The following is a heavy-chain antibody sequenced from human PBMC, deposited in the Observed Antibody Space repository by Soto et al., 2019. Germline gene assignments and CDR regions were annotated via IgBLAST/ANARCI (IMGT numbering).Heavy chain of an antibody. Sequence: GWSLRLSCVGTGLNFDDFAMHWVRQAPGKGLEWVSGITWNSRVLAYADSVKGRFTISRDNARNSLYLQMDSLRDEDTALYYCAKGRYDFWSPYYFDSWGQGTLVTVSS. J-gene: IGHJ4*02. V-gene: IGHV3-9*01. CDR3: AKGRYDFWSPYYFDS. CDR2: ITWNSRVL. CDR1: GLNFDDFA. D-gene: IGHD3-3*01.